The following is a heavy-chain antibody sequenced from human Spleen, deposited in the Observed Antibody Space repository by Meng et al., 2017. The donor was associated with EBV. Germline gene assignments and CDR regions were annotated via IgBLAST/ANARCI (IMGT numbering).Heavy chain of an antibody. D-gene: IGHD3-16*02. J-gene: IGHJ5*02. Sequence: QVQLQESGPGVVKPSGTLSLTCTVSGGSISSPYWWNWVRQPPGKGLEWIGDIFHTGSTNYNPSLKGRVTLSVDKSKNQFSLEVRSVTAADTAVYYCALYVWGSFRDNYFDTWGQGTLVTVSS. V-gene: IGHV4-4*02. CDR3: ALYVWGSFRDNYFDT. CDR1: GGSISSPYW. CDR2: IFHTGST.